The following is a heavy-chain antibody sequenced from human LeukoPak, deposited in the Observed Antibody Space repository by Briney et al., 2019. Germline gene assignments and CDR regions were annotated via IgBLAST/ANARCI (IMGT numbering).Heavy chain of an antibody. D-gene: IGHD2-15*01. V-gene: IGHV3-23*01. CDR3: ATSISVVAATHFDY. CDR2: ISGSGGST. CDR1: GFTFSSYG. J-gene: IGHJ4*02. Sequence: GGSLRLSCAASGFTFSSYGMNWVRQAPGKGLEWVSAISGSGGSTYYADSVKGRFTISRDNSKNTLYLQMNSLRAEDTAVYYCATSISVVAATHFDYWGQGTLVTVSS.